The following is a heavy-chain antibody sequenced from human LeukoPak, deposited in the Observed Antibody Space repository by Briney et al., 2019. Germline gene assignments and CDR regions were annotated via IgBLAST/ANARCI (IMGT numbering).Heavy chain of an antibody. CDR3: ANLLSSTWYGDY. V-gene: IGHV4-39*01. CDR2: IYYNGSP. CDR1: GNSISSGDNY. J-gene: IGHJ4*02. Sequence: SETLSLTCTVSGNSISSGDNYWSWIRQPPGKGLEWIGSIYYNGSPYYNPSLKSRVTISVDTSKNQFSLKLSSVTAADTAVYYCANLLSSTWYGDYWGQGTLVTVSS. D-gene: IGHD6-13*01.